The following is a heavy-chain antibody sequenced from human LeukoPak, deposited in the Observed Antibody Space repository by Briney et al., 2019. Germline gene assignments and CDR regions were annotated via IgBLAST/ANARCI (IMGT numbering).Heavy chain of an antibody. Sequence: SETLSLTCAVYGGSFSGYYWSWIRQPPGKGLEWIGEINHSGSTNYNPSLKSRVTISVDTSKNQFSLKLSSVTAADTAVYYCARGGYVWGSYRENWLDPWGQGTLVTVSS. CDR3: ARGGYVWGSYRENWLDP. CDR1: GGSFSGYY. D-gene: IGHD3-16*02. V-gene: IGHV4-34*01. CDR2: INHSGST. J-gene: IGHJ5*02.